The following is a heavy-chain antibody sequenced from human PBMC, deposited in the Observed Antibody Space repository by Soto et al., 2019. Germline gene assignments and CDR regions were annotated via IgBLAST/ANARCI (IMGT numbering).Heavy chain of an antibody. J-gene: IGHJ4*02. CDR2: IKQDGSEK. CDR3: AKCGKYADFDY. CDR1: GFTLSSYS. Sequence: GGSLRLSCAASGFTLSSYSMSWVRQAPGRGLEWVANIKQDGSEKYCVDSVKGRFTISRDNAKNSLYLQMNSLRAEDTAVYYCAKCGKYADFDYWGQGTLVTVSS. D-gene: IGHD1-26*01. V-gene: IGHV3-7*02.